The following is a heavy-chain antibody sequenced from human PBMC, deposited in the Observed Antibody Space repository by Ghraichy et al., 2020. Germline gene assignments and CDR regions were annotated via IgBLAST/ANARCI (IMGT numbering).Heavy chain of an antibody. CDR1: GGSISSYY. CDR3: ARVIDAFDI. V-gene: IGHV4-59*01. J-gene: IGHJ3*02. CDR2: IYYSGST. Sequence: SQTLSLTCTVSGGSISSYYWSWIRQPPGKGLEWIGYIYYSGSTNYNPSLKSRVTISVDTSKNQFSLKLSSVTAADTAVYYCARVIDAFDIWGQGTMVTVSS.